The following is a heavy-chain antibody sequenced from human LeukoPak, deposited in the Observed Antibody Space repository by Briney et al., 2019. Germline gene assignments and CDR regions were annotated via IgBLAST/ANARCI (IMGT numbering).Heavy chain of an antibody. D-gene: IGHD2-15*01. V-gene: IGHV4-39*07. J-gene: IGHJ3*02. CDR1: GGSISSSSYY. CDR2: IYYSGST. Sequence: PSETLSLTCTVSGGSISSSSYYWGWIRQPPGRGLEWIGSIYYSGSTYYNPSLKSRVTISVDTSKNQFSLKLISVTAADTAVYFCARGYCSGGSCYEDGYDIWGQGTMVTVSS. CDR3: ARGYCSGGSCYEDGYDI.